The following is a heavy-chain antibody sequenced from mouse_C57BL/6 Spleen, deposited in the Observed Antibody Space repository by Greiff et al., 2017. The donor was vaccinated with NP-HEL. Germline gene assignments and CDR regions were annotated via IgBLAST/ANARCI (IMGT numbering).Heavy chain of an antibody. D-gene: IGHD2-1*01. J-gene: IGHJ2*01. V-gene: IGHV1-42*01. CDR3: ARKGDIYYGNYGYFDY. CDR1: GYSFTGYY. CDR2: INPSTGGT. Sequence: EVQLQQSGPELVKPGASVKISCKASGYSFTGYYMNWVKQSPEKSLEWIGEINPSTGGTTYNQKFKAKATLTVDKSSSTAYMQLTSLTSEDSAVYYCARKGDIYYGNYGYFDYWGQGTTLTVSS.